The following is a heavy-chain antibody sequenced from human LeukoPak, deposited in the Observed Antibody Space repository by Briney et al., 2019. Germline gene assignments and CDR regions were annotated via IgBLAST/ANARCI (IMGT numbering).Heavy chain of an antibody. J-gene: IGHJ4*02. CDR1: GFTFSSYA. V-gene: IGHV3-23*01. CDR2: INGGGSST. CDR3: ARSLGFGELLYFEY. Sequence: PGGSLRLSCAASGFTFSSYAMNWVRQAPGKGLEWVSAINGGGSSTYYADSVKGRFTISRDNSKNTLYLQMNSLRAEDTAVYYCARSLGFGELLYFEYWGQGVLVTVS. D-gene: IGHD3-10*01.